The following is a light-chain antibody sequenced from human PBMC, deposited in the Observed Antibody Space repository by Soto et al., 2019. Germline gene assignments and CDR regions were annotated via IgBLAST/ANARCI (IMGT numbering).Light chain of an antibody. Sequence: QSVLTQPASVSGSPGQSITISCTGTSSDVGGYNSVSWYRQDPGKAPKLMIYDVTNRPSGVSNRFSGSKSGNTASLTISGLQAEDEADYYCSSLKSSITYVFGTGTKVTVL. V-gene: IGLV2-14*01. J-gene: IGLJ1*01. CDR2: DVT. CDR3: SSLKSSITYV. CDR1: SSDVGGYNS.